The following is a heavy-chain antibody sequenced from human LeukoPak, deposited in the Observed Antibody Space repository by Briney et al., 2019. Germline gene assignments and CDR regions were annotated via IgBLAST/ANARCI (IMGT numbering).Heavy chain of an antibody. D-gene: IGHD3-9*01. Sequence: PGRSLRLSCAASGFTFSSYGMHWVRQAPGKGLEWVAVIWYDGSNKYYADSVKGRFTISRDNSKNTLYLQMNSLRAEDTAVYYCASSPVLRYFDWFRYYYGMDVWGQGTTVTVSS. CDR1: GFTFSSYG. CDR2: IWYDGSNK. CDR3: ASSPVLRYFDWFRYYYGMDV. V-gene: IGHV3-33*01. J-gene: IGHJ6*02.